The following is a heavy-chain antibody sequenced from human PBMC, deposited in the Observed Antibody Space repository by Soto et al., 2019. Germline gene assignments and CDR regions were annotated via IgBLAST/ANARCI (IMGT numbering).Heavy chain of an antibody. V-gene: IGHV3-9*01. CDR1: GFTFDDYA. CDR3: AKGQYPLGYLDY. CDR2: ISWNSDSI. Sequence: GGSLRLSCAASGFTFDDYAMHWVRQAPGKGLEWVSGISWNSDSIGYVDSVQGRFTISRDNAKNSLYLQLNSLRPEDTALYYCAKGQYPLGYLDYWGQGTLVTVSS. J-gene: IGHJ4*02. D-gene: IGHD2-2*01.